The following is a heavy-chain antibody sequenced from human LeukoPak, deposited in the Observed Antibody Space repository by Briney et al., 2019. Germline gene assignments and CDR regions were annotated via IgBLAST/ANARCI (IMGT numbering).Heavy chain of an antibody. CDR2: IYYSGST. CDR1: GGSISSGDYY. Sequence: SETLSLTCTVSGGSISSGDYYWRWIRQPPGKGLEWIGYIYYSGSTYYNPSLKSRVTISVDTSKNQFSLKLSSVTAADTAVYYCASVVGATTEYYFDYWGQGTLVTVSS. D-gene: IGHD1-26*01. CDR3: ASVVGATTEYYFDY. J-gene: IGHJ4*02. V-gene: IGHV4-30-4*08.